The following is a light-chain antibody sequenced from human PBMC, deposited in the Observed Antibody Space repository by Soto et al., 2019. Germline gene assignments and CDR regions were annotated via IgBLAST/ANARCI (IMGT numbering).Light chain of an antibody. V-gene: IGKV3-11*01. Sequence: EIVLTQSPATLSLSPGERATLSCRASQSVSSYLAWYQQKPGQAPRLLIYDASNRATGIPARFSGSGSGTDFTLTISRLEPEDLAVYYCQQRSNWPRTFGQGTKVDIK. CDR3: QQRSNWPRT. J-gene: IGKJ1*01. CDR2: DAS. CDR1: QSVSSY.